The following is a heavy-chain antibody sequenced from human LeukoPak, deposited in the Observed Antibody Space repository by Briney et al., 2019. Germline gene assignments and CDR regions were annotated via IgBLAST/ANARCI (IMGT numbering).Heavy chain of an antibody. CDR2: IYYSGST. Sequence: SETLSLTCTVSGGSISSYYWSWIRQPPGKRLEWIGYIYYSGSTNYNPSLKSRVTISVDTSKNQFSLKLSSVTAADTAVYYCAGGVYSSGWYVHWGQGTLVTVSS. J-gene: IGHJ5*02. CDR3: AGGVYSSGWYVH. CDR1: GGSISSYY. D-gene: IGHD6-19*01. V-gene: IGHV4-59*12.